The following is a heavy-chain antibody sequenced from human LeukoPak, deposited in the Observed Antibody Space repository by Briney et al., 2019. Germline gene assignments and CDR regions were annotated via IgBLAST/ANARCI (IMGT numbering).Heavy chain of an antibody. D-gene: IGHD6-13*01. CDR2: INPNSGGT. CDR3: ARALPALVYSSSQYQEDY. J-gene: IGHJ4*02. V-gene: IGHV1-2*02. Sequence: EASVKVSCKASGYTFTGYYMHWVRQAPGQGLEWMGWINPNSGGTNYAQKFQGRVTMTRDTSISTAYMELSRLRSDDTAVYYCARALPALVYSSSQYQEDYWGQGTLVTVSS. CDR1: GYTFTGYY.